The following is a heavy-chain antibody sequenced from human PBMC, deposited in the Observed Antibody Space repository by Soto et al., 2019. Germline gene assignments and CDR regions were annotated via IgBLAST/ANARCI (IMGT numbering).Heavy chain of an antibody. J-gene: IGHJ4*02. V-gene: IGHV3-48*01. CDR1: GFTSFSYYS. D-gene: IGHD5-18*01. CDR2: ISGRGSPI. Sequence: GGSLRLSCAASGFTSFSYYSMKWVRQAPGKGLEWVAFISGRGSPIYYADSVRGRFTISRDNAKNSLSLEMNRLRVEDTAVYYCARVRGHSYGYVDFWGQGTLVTVSS. CDR3: ARVRGHSYGYVDF.